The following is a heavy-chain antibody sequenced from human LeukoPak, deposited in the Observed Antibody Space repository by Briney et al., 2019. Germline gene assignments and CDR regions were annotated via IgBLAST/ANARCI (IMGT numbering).Heavy chain of an antibody. D-gene: IGHD2-2*01. CDR2: VYYSGST. V-gene: IGHV4-31*03. CDR3: ARDGGQYCSSTSCSPNWFDP. J-gene: IGHJ5*02. CDR1: GGSISSGSYY. Sequence: SQTLSLTCTVSGGSISSGSYYRSWIRQHPGKGLEWIGYVYYSGSTYYNPSLKSRVTISVDTSKNQFSLKLSSVTAADTAVYYCARDGGQYCSSTSCSPNWFDPWGQGTLVTVSS.